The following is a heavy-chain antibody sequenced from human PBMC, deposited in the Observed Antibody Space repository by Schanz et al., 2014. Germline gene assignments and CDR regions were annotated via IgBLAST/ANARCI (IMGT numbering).Heavy chain of an antibody. CDR1: GYSFTSDD. CDR3: ARGRTVDY. J-gene: IGHJ4*02. Sequence: QVQLVQSGAEAKKPGASVQVSCRASGYSFTSDDITWVRQAPGQGLEWWGWMNPNRGVTGYPRKFQDRVTMTRNTSMSTAYIELHILTSEDTAVYDCARGRTVDYWGQGTLXTVSS. V-gene: IGHV1-8*01. CDR2: MNPNRGVT.